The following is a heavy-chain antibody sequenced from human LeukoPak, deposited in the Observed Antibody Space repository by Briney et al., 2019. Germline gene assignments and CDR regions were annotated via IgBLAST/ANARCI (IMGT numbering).Heavy chain of an antibody. V-gene: IGHV4-59*08. Sequence: SETLSLTCTVSGASISSYYWGWIRQPPGKGLEWIGFIYYSGSPNYNPSLKSRLTISVDTSKNQFSLKLSSVTAADTAVYYCAKLMYYSCSGSYRMDVWGQGATVTVSS. J-gene: IGHJ6*02. CDR3: AKLMYYSCSGSYRMDV. CDR2: IYYSGSP. D-gene: IGHD3-10*01. CDR1: GASISSYY.